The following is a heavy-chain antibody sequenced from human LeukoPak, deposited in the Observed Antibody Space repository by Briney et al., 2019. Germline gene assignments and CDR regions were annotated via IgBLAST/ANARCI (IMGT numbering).Heavy chain of an antibody. CDR3: ARVTQTDYDFDY. J-gene: IGHJ4*02. Sequence: ASVKVSCKASGYTFTDYYMHWVRQAPGQGLEWMGWISAYNGNTDYAQKLQGRVTTTTDTSTSTAYMELRSLRSDDTAVYYCARVTQTDYDFDYWGQGTLVTVSS. V-gene: IGHV1-18*04. D-gene: IGHD4-17*01. CDR1: GYTFTDYY. CDR2: ISAYNGNT.